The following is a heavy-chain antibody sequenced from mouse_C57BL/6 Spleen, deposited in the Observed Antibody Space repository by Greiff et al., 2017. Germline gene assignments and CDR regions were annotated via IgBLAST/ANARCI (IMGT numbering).Heavy chain of an antibody. CDR1: GYTFTSYW. D-gene: IGHD1-1*01. Sequence: QVQLQQPGAELVRPGSSVKLSCKASGYTFTSYWMHWVKQRPIQGLEWIGNIDPSDSETHYNQKFKGKATLTVDKSSSTAFMQLSSLTSEDSAVYYCARAGDPVVARFDYWGQGTTLTVSS. J-gene: IGHJ2*01. CDR2: IDPSDSET. V-gene: IGHV1-52*01. CDR3: ARAGDPVVARFDY.